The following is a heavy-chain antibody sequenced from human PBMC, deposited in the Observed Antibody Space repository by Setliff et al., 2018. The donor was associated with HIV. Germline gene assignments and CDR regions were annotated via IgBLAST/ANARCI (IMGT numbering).Heavy chain of an antibody. D-gene: IGHD3-10*01. CDR1: GFTFSSYW. V-gene: IGHV3-74*01. CDR3: ARDGNFGDWDGFDV. Sequence: PGGSLRLSCAASGFTFSSYWMHWVRQAPGKGLVWVSRINTDGTNTNYADSVKGRFTISRDNTKNTVYLQMNSLRAEDTAVYYCARDGNFGDWDGFDVWGQGTMVTVSS. J-gene: IGHJ3*01. CDR2: INTDGTNT.